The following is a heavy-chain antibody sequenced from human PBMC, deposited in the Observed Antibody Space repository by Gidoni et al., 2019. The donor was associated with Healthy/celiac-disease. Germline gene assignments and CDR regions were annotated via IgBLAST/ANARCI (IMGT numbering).Heavy chain of an antibody. D-gene: IGHD6-19*01. V-gene: IGHV1-69*01. CDR2: IIPIFGTA. J-gene: IGHJ1*01. Sequence: QVQLPQSGAEVKKPGSSVKLSCKASGGSFSSYSISWGRQAPGPGLEWMGGIIPIFGTANCEQKFQCRVTITADESTSTAYMELSSLRSEDTAGYYCASPPDLIAVAGTDDEYFQHWGQGTLVTVSS. CDR1: GGSFSSYS. CDR3: ASPPDLIAVAGTDDEYFQH.